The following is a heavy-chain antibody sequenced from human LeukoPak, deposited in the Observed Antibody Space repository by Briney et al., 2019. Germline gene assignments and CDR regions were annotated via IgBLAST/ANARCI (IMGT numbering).Heavy chain of an antibody. CDR1: GFTFSRYA. CDR3: AKAPNGWQANWFDP. V-gene: IGHV3-23*01. D-gene: IGHD2-15*01. J-gene: IGHJ5*02. CDR2: ISGSGGST. Sequence: PGGSLRLSCAASGFTFSRYAMTWVRQAPGKGLEWVSAISGSGGSTYYADSVKGRFTISRDNSKNTLYLQMNSLRAEDTAVYYCAKAPNGWQANWFDPLGPGNPGHRLL.